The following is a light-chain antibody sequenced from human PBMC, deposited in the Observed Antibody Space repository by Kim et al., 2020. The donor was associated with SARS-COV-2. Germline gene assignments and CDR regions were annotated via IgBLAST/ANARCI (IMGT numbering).Light chain of an antibody. V-gene: IGLV6-57*03. CDR1: SGSVAATY. CDR3: QSYDSSSVI. Sequence: GKTVTLACTRSSGSVAATYVQWYQQRPGSAPTTVIYEDNQRPSGVPDRFSGSIDSSSNSAYLTISGLKTEDEADYYCQSYDSSSVIFGGGTQLTVL. CDR2: EDN. J-gene: IGLJ2*01.